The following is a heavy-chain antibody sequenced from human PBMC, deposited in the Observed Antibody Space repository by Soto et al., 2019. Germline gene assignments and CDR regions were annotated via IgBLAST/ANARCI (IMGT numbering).Heavy chain of an antibody. J-gene: IGHJ5*02. CDR3: ARGRVVVPAAVMFNCLDP. D-gene: IGHD2-2*01. Sequence: PSETLSRTCAISGSPITCGYYSWNWKRQPPGKDLDWIGYIFHGGSTYYNPSLRSRVTISVDRSRTQFSLKMSSVTAADTAVYYCARGRVVVPAAVMFNCLDPWGQGALVTVSS. V-gene: IGHV4-30-2*01. CDR1: GSPITCGYYS. CDR2: IFHGGST.